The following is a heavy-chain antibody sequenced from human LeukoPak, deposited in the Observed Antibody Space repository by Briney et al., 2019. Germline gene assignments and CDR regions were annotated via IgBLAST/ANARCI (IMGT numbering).Heavy chain of an antibody. CDR3: AKDLFGVYGSGSYYTIPYPPGDY. Sequence: PGGSLRLSCIASGFAFNSYEMNWVRQAPGKGLEWVPYISSSGSIKHYADSVKGRFTISRDNSKNTLYLQMNSLRAEDTAVYYCAKDLFGVYGSGSYYTIPYPPGDYWGQGTLVTVSS. D-gene: IGHD3-10*01. CDR2: ISSSGSIK. V-gene: IGHV3-48*03. CDR1: GFAFNSYE. J-gene: IGHJ4*02.